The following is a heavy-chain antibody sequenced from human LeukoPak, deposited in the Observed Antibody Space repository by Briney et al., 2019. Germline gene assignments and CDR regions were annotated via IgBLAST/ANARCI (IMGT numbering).Heavy chain of an antibody. V-gene: IGHV1-2*04. D-gene: IGHD3-9*01. CDR3: ARGIAPYYDILTGYSPWAFDI. J-gene: IGHJ3*02. CDR1: GYTFTGYY. Sequence: ASVKVSCKASGYTFTGYYMHWVRQAPGQGLEWMGWINPNSGGTNYAQKFQGWVTMTRDTSISTAYMELSRLRSDDTAVYYCARGIAPYYDILTGYSPWAFDIWGQGTMVTVSS. CDR2: INPNSGGT.